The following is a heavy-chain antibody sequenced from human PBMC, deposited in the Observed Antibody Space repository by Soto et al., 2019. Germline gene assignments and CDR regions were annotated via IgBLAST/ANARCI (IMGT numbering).Heavy chain of an antibody. D-gene: IGHD5-12*01. Sequence: PGGSLRLSCAASGFTFSNYAMHWVRQAPGKGPEWVAAISYDGRNKYYADSVKGRFTISRDNSKNTLDLQMNSLRDEDTAVYYCARDRANDGYDFDYWGQGTQVTVSS. CDR3: ARDRANDGYDFDY. V-gene: IGHV3-30*03. J-gene: IGHJ4*02. CDR1: GFTFSNYA. CDR2: ISYDGRNK.